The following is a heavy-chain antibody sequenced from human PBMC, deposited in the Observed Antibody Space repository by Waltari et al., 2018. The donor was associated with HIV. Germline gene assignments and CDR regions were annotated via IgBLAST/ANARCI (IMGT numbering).Heavy chain of an antibody. D-gene: IGHD1-20*01. Sequence: QVQLQESGPGLVKPSETLSLTCSVSGGSVNSGSYYWSWIRQPPGKGLEWIWYFYYSGSTNDNPSLKRRVTISLDTSKNNFSLRLSSVTAADTAVYYCARERGGKYNYYYYGMDVWGQGTTVTVSS. CDR3: ARERGGKYNYYYYGMDV. V-gene: IGHV4-61*03. J-gene: IGHJ6*02. CDR1: GGSVNSGSYY. CDR2: FYYSGST.